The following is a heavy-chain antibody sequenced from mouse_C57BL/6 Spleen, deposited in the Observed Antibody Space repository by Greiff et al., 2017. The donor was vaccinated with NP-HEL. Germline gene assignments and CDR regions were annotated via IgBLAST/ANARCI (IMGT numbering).Heavy chain of an antibody. CDR3: ARKGTTVVADWYFDV. CDR2: INPSNGGT. CDR1: GYTFTSYW. Sequence: VQLQQPGTELVKPGASVKLSCKASGYTFTSYWMHWVKQRPGQGLEWIGNINPSNGGTNYNEKFKSKATLTVDKSSSTAYMQLSSLTSEDSAVYYCARKGTTVVADWYFDVWGTGTTVTVSS. J-gene: IGHJ1*03. D-gene: IGHD1-1*01. V-gene: IGHV1-53*01.